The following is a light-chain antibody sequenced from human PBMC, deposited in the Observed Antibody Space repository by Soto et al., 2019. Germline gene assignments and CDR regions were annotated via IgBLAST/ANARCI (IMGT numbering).Light chain of an antibody. J-gene: IGLJ2*01. V-gene: IGLV1-44*01. CDR3: AAWDDSLNGVV. Sequence: QSVLTQPPSASGTPGQTIAISCSGASSNIGSHTVNWYQQLPGTAPRLLIYSNTQRPSGVPDRFSGSNSGTSASLATSGLQSEYDGDDYCAAWDDSLNGVVFGGCTKLTFL. CDR1: SSNIGSHT. CDR2: SNT.